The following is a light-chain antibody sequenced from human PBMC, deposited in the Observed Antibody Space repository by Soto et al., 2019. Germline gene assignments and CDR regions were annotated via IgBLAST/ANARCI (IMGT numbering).Light chain of an antibody. J-gene: IGLJ1*01. Sequence: QSVLTQPPSASGTPGQRVTISCSGSSSNIGSNYVYWYQQLPGTAPKLLIYSNNQRPSGVPDRFSGSKSGTSASLAIGGLRSEDEADYYCAAWDDSLSGPRYVFGTGTKVTVL. CDR1: SSNIGSNY. CDR2: SNN. CDR3: AAWDDSLSGPRYV. V-gene: IGLV1-47*02.